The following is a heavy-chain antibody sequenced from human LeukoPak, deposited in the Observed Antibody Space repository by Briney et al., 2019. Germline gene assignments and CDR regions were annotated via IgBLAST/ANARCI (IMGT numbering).Heavy chain of an antibody. J-gene: IGHJ4*02. CDR3: ARGGYCGDDCFFYS. Sequence: PSETLSLTCTVSGGSINSGTYYWSWIRRPAGKGLEWIGRIYPSGTTNYNPSLKSRVTISVDTSKNQFSLKLTSVTAADTAVYYCARGGYCGDDCFFYSWGQGTLVTVSS. V-gene: IGHV4-61*02. D-gene: IGHD2-21*02. CDR2: IYPSGTT. CDR1: GGSINSGTYY.